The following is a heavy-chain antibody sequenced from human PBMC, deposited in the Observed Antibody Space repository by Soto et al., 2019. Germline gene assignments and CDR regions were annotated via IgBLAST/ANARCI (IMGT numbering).Heavy chain of an antibody. CDR3: ARELGWPGSRHGMDV. Sequence: ASVKVSCKASGYTFTSYAMHWVRQAPGQRLEWMGWINAGNGNTKYSQKFQGRVTITRDTSASTAYMELSSLRSEDTAVYYCARELGWPGSRHGMDVWGQGTTVTVSS. V-gene: IGHV1-3*01. D-gene: IGHD1-26*01. CDR2: INAGNGNT. J-gene: IGHJ6*02. CDR1: GYTFTSYA.